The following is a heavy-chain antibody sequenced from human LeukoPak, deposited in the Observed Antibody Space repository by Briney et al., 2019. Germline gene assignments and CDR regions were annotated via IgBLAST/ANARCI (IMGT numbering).Heavy chain of an antibody. Sequence: PGGSLRLSCAGSGFTFDDHAMHWVRQAPGKGLEWVSGISGSGGSTYYADSVKGRFTISRDNSKNTLYLQMNSLRAEDTAVYYCAKSSGYSSGWYGTFDYWGQGTLVTVSS. J-gene: IGHJ4*02. D-gene: IGHD6-19*01. CDR3: AKSSGYSSGWYGTFDY. CDR1: GFTFDDHA. V-gene: IGHV3-23*01. CDR2: ISGSGGST.